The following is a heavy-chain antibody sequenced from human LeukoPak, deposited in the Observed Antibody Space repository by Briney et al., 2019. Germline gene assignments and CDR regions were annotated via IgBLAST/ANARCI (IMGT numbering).Heavy chain of an antibody. CDR2: ISAYSGDT. V-gene: IGHV1-18*01. CDR3: ARSPYDSSGYYYHYYDGMDV. CDR1: GYTFTGYG. Sequence: ASVNVSCKASGYTFTGYGISWVRQAPGQGLEWMGWISAYSGDTNYAQKFQGRATMTTDTSTSTVYMELSSLRSEDTAVYYCARSPYDSSGYYYHYYDGMDVWGQGTTVTVSS. D-gene: IGHD3-22*01. J-gene: IGHJ6*02.